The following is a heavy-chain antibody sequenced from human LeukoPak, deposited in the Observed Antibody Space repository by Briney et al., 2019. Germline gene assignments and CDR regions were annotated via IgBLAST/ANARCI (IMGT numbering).Heavy chain of an antibody. Sequence: ASVKVSCKASGYTFTGYYMHWVRQAPGQGLEWMGWINPNSGGTNYAQKFQGRVTMTRDTSISTAYMELSRPRSDDTAVYYCARDRGLDIAAAGKFRHYYYYMDVWGKGTTVTVSS. J-gene: IGHJ6*03. V-gene: IGHV1-2*02. CDR3: ARDRGLDIAAAGKFRHYYYYMDV. CDR2: INPNSGGT. D-gene: IGHD6-13*01. CDR1: GYTFTGYY.